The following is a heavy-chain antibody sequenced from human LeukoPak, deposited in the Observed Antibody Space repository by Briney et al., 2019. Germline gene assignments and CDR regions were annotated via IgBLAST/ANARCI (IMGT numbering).Heavy chain of an antibody. CDR2: ISSSGSTI. V-gene: IGHV3-48*03. CDR1: GFTFSSYE. CDR3: ARAYSNIWYNCFDP. J-gene: IGHJ5*02. Sequence: GGSLRLSCAASGFTFSSYEMNWVRQAPGKGLEWVSYISSSGSTIYYADSVKGRFTISRDNAKNSLYLQMNSLRAGDTAVYYCARAYSNIWYNCFDPWGQGTLVTVSS. D-gene: IGHD6-13*01.